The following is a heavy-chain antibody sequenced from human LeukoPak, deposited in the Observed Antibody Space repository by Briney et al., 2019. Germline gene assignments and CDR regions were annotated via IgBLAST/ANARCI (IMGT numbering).Heavy chain of an antibody. CDR1: GYSFTIYW. D-gene: IGHD6-13*01. Sequence: GESLKISCKGSGYSFTIYWIGWVRQMPGKGLEWMGIIYPGDSDTRYSPSFQGQVTISVDTSINTAYLQWISLKASDTAMYYCARHPIAAGGAYNWFDPWGQGTLVTVSS. CDR2: IYPGDSDT. V-gene: IGHV5-51*01. CDR3: ARHPIAAGGAYNWFDP. J-gene: IGHJ5*02.